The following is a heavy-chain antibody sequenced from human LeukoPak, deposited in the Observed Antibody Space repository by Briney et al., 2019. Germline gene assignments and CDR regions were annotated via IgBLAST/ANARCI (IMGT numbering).Heavy chain of an antibody. CDR3: ARTSWFGVDY. J-gene: IGHJ4*02. CDR2: IDPSDSYT. Sequence: RESLKISCKGSGHSFTSYWISWVRQMPGKGLEWMGRIDPSDSYTNYSPSFQGHVTISADKSISTAYLQWSSLTASDTAMYYCARTSWFGVDYWGQGTLVTVSS. CDR1: GHSFTSYW. D-gene: IGHD3-10*01. V-gene: IGHV5-10-1*01.